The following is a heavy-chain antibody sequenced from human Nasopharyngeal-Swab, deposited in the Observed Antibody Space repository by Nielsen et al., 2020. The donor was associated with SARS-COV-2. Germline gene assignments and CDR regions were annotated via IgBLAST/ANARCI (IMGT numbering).Heavy chain of an antibody. CDR2: IKQDGSEK. V-gene: IGHV3-7*01. CDR3: ARDGAFSSYYGPPFYYYYGMDV. Sequence: GESLKISCAASGFTFSSYWMSWVRQAPGKGREWVANIKQDGSEKYYVDSVKGRFTISRDNAKNSLYLQMNSLRAEDTAVYYCARDGAFSSYYGPPFYYYYGMDVWGQGTTVTVSS. D-gene: IGHD4-17*01. CDR1: GFTFSSYW. J-gene: IGHJ6*02.